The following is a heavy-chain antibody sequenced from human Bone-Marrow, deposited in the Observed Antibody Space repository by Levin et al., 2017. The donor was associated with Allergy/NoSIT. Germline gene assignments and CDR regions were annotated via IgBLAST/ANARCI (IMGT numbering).Heavy chain of an antibody. CDR1: GFTFDDYA. CDR2: ISWNSGSI. Sequence: GGSLRLSCAASGFTFDDYAMHWVRQAPGKGLEWVSGISWNSGSIGYADSVKGRFTISRDNAKNSLYLQMNSLRAEDTALYYCAKAPYDFWSGYRLAAAFDSWGQGTMVTVSS. CDR3: AKAPYDFWSGYRLAAAFDS. J-gene: IGHJ3*02. V-gene: IGHV3-9*01. D-gene: IGHD3-3*01.